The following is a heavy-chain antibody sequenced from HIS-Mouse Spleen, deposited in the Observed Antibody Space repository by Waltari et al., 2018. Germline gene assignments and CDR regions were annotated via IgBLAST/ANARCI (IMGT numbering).Heavy chain of an antibody. Sequence: QVTLRESGPALVKPTQTLTLTCTFSGFSLSTSGMCVSWIRQPPGRALEWLACIDWDDDKYYSTSLKTRLTMSKDTSKNQLVLTMTHMDPVDTATYYCARITEGYSSGWYAFDYWGQGTLVTVSS. D-gene: IGHD6-19*01. CDR3: ARITEGYSSGWYAFDY. V-gene: IGHV2-70*15. CDR2: IDWDDDK. J-gene: IGHJ4*02. CDR1: GFSLSTSGMC.